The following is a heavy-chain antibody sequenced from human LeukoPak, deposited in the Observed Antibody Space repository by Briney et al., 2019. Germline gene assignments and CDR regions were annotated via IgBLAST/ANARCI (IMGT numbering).Heavy chain of an antibody. J-gene: IGHJ4*02. V-gene: IGHV5-51*01. Sequence: GESLKISCKGSGYTFTNYWIGWVRQMPGKGLEWMGIIYPGDSDTRYSPSFQGQVTISADKSISTAYLQWSSLKASDTAMYYCARHYYGSGNYYSPIRFWGQGTLVTVSS. CDR1: GYTFTNYW. D-gene: IGHD3-10*01. CDR2: IYPGDSDT. CDR3: ARHYYGSGNYYSPIRF.